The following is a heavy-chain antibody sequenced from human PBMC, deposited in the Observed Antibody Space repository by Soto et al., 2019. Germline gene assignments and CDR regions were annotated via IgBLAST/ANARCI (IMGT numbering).Heavy chain of an antibody. Sequence: ASVKVSCKASGYTFTSYYMHWVRQAPGQGLEWMGIINPSGGSTSYAQKFQGRVTMTRDTSTSTVYMELSSLRSEDTAVYYCARSDDSSGYPQPGLAIWGQGTMVTVSS. V-gene: IGHV1-46*01. CDR1: GYTFTSYY. CDR2: INPSGGST. D-gene: IGHD3-22*01. CDR3: ARSDDSSGYPQPGLAI. J-gene: IGHJ3*02.